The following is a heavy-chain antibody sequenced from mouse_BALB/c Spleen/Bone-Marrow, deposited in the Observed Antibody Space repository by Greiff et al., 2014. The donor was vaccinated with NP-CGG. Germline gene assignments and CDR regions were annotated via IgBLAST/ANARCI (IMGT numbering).Heavy chain of an antibody. V-gene: IGHV1S81*02. J-gene: IGHJ3*01. Sequence: VQLQQSGAELVKPGASVKLSCKASGYTFTSYYMYWVKQRPGQGLEWIGEITPSNGDTNFNEKFKSKATLTVDKSSSTAYMQLSSLTSGDSAVYYCSREGAYWGQGTLVTVSA. CDR2: ITPSNGDT. CDR3: SREGAY. CDR1: GYTFTSYY.